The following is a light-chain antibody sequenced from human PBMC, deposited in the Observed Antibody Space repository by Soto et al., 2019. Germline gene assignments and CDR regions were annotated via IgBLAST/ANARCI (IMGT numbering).Light chain of an antibody. CDR2: STS. Sequence: IQMIQSPSTLSASLGETVTISCRAGQSVSKWLAWYRQKPGQAPVLLIHSTSTLQLGAPSRFSGSGWGTEFTLTISNLQPDDSATYYCQQYNSVSSFGQGTKLVIE. V-gene: IGKV1-5*01. CDR3: QQYNSVSS. CDR1: QSVSKW. J-gene: IGKJ2*03.